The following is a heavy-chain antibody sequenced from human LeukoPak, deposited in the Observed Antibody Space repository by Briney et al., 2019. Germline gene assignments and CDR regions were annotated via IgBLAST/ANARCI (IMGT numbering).Heavy chain of an antibody. CDR3: ARDSQAYCSGGRCSMFDY. J-gene: IGHJ4*02. CDR2: ISGSSSYI. V-gene: IGHV3-21*01. Sequence: PGGSLRLSCAASGFTFSSYGMSWVRQAPGKGLEWVSSISGSSSYIYYADSVKGRFTISRDNARNSLYLQMNSLRAEDTAVYYCARDSQAYCSGGRCSMFDYWGQGNLVTVSS. D-gene: IGHD2-15*01. CDR1: GFTFSSYG.